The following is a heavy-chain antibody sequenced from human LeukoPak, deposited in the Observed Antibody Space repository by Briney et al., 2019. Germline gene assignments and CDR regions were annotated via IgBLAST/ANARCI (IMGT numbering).Heavy chain of an antibody. CDR1: GYTFTNYD. Sequence: GASVKVSCKASGYTFTNYDINWVRPATGQGLEWMGWVSPNSGITGYAQSFQGRVTMTGNTSISTAYMELSSLTSEDTAVYYCATGRTTVSDYWGQGTLVTISS. CDR3: ATGRTTVSDY. V-gene: IGHV1-8*01. D-gene: IGHD4-17*01. CDR2: VSPNSGIT. J-gene: IGHJ4*02.